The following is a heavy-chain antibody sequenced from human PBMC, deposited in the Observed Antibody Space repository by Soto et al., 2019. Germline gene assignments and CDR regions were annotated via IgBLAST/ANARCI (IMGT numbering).Heavy chain of an antibody. V-gene: IGHV5-51*01. CDR1: GYSFTSYW. Sequence: PGESLKISCKGSGYSFTSYWIGWVRQMPGKGLEWMGIIYPGDSDTRYSPSFQGQVTISADKSISTAYLQWSSLKASDTAMYYCASSPHCTNGVCQPKSHYYYGMDVWGQGTTVTVSS. J-gene: IGHJ6*02. D-gene: IGHD2-8*01. CDR3: ASSPHCTNGVCQPKSHYYYGMDV. CDR2: IYPGDSDT.